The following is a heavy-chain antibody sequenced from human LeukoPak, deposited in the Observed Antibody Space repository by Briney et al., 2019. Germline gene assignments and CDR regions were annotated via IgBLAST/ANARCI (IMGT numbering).Heavy chain of an antibody. CDR1: GFTFSSYE. Sequence: PGGSLRLSCAASGFTFSSYEMNWVRQAPGKGLEWISYISSSGSTMYYADSVKGRLTISRDSAKNSLYLQMNSLRAEDTAIYYCASSSWYALDYWGQGTLVTVSS. D-gene: IGHD6-13*01. V-gene: IGHV3-48*03. CDR3: ASSSWYALDY. J-gene: IGHJ4*02. CDR2: ISSSGSTM.